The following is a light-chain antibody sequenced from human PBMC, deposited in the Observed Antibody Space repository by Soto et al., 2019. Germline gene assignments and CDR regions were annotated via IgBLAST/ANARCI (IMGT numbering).Light chain of an antibody. CDR1: SSDVGGYNY. CDR3: SSYTPISTYV. J-gene: IGLJ1*01. V-gene: IGLV2-14*01. Sequence: QSALTQPASVSGSPGQSITISCTGTSSDVGGYNYVSWYQQHPGKAPKLMIYDVRNRPSGVSNRFSGSKSVNTASLTISGLQAEDEADYYCSSYTPISTYVFGTGTKLTVL. CDR2: DVR.